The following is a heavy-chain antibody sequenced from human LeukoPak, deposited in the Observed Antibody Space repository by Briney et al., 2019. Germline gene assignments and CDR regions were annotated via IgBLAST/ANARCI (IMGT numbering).Heavy chain of an antibody. CDR2: IYTSGST. D-gene: IGHD5-18*01. V-gene: IGHV4-4*07. J-gene: IGHJ4*02. CDR3: TTIKRGDIFGYFDF. Sequence: SETLSLTCSVSGGSISSYYWSWIRQPAGKGLEWIGHIYTSGSTNYNPSLKSRVTMSVDTSKNQFSLKLSSVTAADTAVYYCTTIKRGDIFGYFDFWGQGILVTVSS. CDR1: GGSISSYY.